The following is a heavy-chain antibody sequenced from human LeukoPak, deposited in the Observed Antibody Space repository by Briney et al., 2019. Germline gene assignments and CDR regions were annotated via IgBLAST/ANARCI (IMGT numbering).Heavy chain of an antibody. V-gene: IGHV3-53*01. J-gene: IGHJ4*02. CDR2: IYSGGST. CDR1: GFTVSSNY. CDR3: ARDPPGGATPIY. D-gene: IGHD1-26*01. Sequence: GGSLRLSCAASGFTVSSNYMSWVRQAPGKGLEWVSVIYSGGSTYYADSVKGRFTISRDNSKNTLYLQMNSLRAEDTAVYYCARDPPGGATPIYWGQGTLVTVSS.